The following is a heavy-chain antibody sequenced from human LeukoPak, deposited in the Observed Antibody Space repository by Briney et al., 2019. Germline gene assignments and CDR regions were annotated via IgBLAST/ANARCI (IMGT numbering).Heavy chain of an antibody. D-gene: IGHD1-26*01. CDR1: GGSISSYY. V-gene: IGHV4-59*01. Sequence: NASETLSLTCTVSGGSISSYYWSWIRQPPGKGLEWIGYIYYSGSTNYNPSLKSRVTISVDTSKHPFSLKLSSVTAADTAVYYCARVGWELAFDIWGQGTMVTVSS. J-gene: IGHJ3*02. CDR2: IYYSGST. CDR3: ARVGWELAFDI.